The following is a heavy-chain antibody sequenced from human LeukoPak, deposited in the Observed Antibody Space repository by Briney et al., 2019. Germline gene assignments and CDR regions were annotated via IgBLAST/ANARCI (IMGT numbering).Heavy chain of an antibody. Sequence: PGGSLRLSCAASGFTFDDFAMQWVRQTPGRGLEWVSLISGDGDTTYYADSVRGRFTISRDNGKNSLYLQMNNLRTEDTAFYFCVKDGGDIYNWFDSWGQGTLVTVSS. CDR1: GFTFDDFA. D-gene: IGHD3-16*01. CDR3: VKDGGDIYNWFDS. V-gene: IGHV3-43*02. J-gene: IGHJ5*01. CDR2: ISGDGDTT.